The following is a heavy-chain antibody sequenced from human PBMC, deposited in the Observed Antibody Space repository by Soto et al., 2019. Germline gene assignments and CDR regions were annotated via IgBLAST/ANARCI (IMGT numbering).Heavy chain of an antibody. CDR1: GGSISSSSYY. CDR3: ARHWDYYDAVTGDYHGRAYDH. CDR2: IYYSGST. V-gene: IGHV4-39*01. Sequence: SETLSLTCTVSGGSISSSSYYWGWIRQPPGKGLEWIGSIYYSGSTYYNPSLKSRVTISIDTSRNQFSLKLTSVTAADTAVYYCARHWDYYDAVTGDYHGRAYDHWGQGTLVTVSS. D-gene: IGHD3-9*01. J-gene: IGHJ4*02.